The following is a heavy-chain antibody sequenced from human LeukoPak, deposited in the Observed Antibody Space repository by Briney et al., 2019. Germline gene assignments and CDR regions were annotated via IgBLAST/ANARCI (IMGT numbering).Heavy chain of an antibody. CDR1: GDSVSSNSAA. V-gene: IGHV6-1*01. D-gene: IGHD2-21*02. J-gene: IGHJ4*02. CDR3: ARDEVWYCGGDCRRRAGPFDY. CDR2: TYYRSKWYN. Sequence: SQTLSLTCAISGDSVSSNSAAWNWIRQSPPRGLEWLGRTYYRSKWYNDYAVSVKSRITINPDTSKNQFSLQLNSVTPEDTAVYYCARDEVWYCGGDCRRRAGPFDYWGQGTLVTVSS.